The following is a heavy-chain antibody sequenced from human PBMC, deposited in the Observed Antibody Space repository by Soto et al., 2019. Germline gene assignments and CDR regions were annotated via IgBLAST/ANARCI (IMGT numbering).Heavy chain of an antibody. V-gene: IGHV4-34*01. CDR3: ARVRYSSGWGPLDY. CDR2: INHSGST. J-gene: IGHJ4*02. D-gene: IGHD6-19*01. Sequence: SDTLSLTSAIYCESFTGYYWSWIRQPPGKGLEWIGEINHSGSTNYNPSLKSRVTISVDTSKNQFSLKLSSVTAADTAVYYCARVRYSSGWGPLDYWGQGTLVT. CDR1: CESFTGYY.